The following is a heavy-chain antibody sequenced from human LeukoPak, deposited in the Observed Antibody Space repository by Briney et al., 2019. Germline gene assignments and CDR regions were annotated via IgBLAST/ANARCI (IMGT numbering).Heavy chain of an antibody. CDR1: GFTFNSYT. V-gene: IGHV3-48*04. Sequence: PGRSLRLSCAASGFTFNSYTMNWVRQAAGKGLEWISYISRTGTTINYADSVKGRFTISRDNAKNSLYLQMNSLRAEDTAIYYCARIYYFGDNNWRYFDNWGQGTLVTVSS. CDR3: ARIYYFGDNNWRYFDN. J-gene: IGHJ4*02. D-gene: IGHD3-10*01. CDR2: ISRTGTTI.